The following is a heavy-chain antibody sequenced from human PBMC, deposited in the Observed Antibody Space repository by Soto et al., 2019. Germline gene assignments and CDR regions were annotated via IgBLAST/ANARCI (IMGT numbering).Heavy chain of an antibody. J-gene: IGHJ4*02. CDR1: GGSISSSNW. CDR3: ARGDYYYGSGSYYRPPYSFDY. V-gene: IGHV4-4*02. Sequence: QVQLQESGPGLVKPSGTLSLTCAVSGGSISSSNWWSWVRQPPGKGLEWSGEIYHSGSTNYDPSLKRRVTTSVAHSKNPFSLKLSSVAAADTAVYYCARGDYYYGSGSYYRPPYSFDYWVQGTLVTVSS. D-gene: IGHD3-10*01. CDR2: IYHSGST.